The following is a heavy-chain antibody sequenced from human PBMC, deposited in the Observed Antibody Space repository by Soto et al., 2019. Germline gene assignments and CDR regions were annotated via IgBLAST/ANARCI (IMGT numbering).Heavy chain of an antibody. CDR2: ISSSGNSM. CDR3: ARRAASGRHFDH. J-gene: IGHJ4*02. CDR1: GFTFSSYS. Sequence: EVQLVESGGGLVQPGGSLRLSCAASGFTFSSYSMNWVRQAPGKGLEWVSYISSSGNSMYYADSVKGRFTVSRDNAENSLYLQMNSLRAEDTAVYYCARRAASGRHFDHWGQGTLVSVSS. V-gene: IGHV3-48*04. D-gene: IGHD6-13*01.